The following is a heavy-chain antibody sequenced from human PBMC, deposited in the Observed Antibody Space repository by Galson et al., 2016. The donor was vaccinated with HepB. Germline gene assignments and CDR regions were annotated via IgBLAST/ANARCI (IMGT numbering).Heavy chain of an antibody. CDR3: ARDAYVTGRSDL. J-gene: IGHJ4*02. Sequence: SVKVSCTASGYNFIGYGIRWVRQAPGQGLEWMGWISAFNGNTKYAHDLQGRFTMTTDTSTTTAYMELRSLRPDDTAIYFCARDAYVTGRSDLWGQGTLVTVSS. CDR1: GYNFIGYG. D-gene: IGHD3-10*02. CDR2: ISAFNGNT. V-gene: IGHV1-18*01.